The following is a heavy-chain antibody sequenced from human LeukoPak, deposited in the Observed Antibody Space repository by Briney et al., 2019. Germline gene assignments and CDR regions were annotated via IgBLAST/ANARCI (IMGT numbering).Heavy chain of an antibody. CDR2: IKQDGSEK. CDR3: ASMGFSILWGAWFDP. V-gene: IGHV3-7*02. Sequence: PGGSLRLSCAASGFTFSSYWMSWVRQAPGKGLEWVANIKQDGSEKYHVDSVKGRFTISRDNAKSSLYLQMNSLRAEDTAVYYCASMGFSILWGAWFDPWGQGTLVTVSS. CDR1: GFTFSSYW. J-gene: IGHJ5*02. D-gene: IGHD2-21*01.